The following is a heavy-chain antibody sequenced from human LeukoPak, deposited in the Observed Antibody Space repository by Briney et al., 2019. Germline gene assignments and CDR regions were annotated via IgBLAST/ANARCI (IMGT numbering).Heavy chain of an antibody. CDR1: GLTFSTYD. CDR2: IGTAGDT. J-gene: IGHJ3*02. V-gene: IGHV3-13*01. Sequence: GGSLRLSCAASGLTFSTYDMHWVRLTAGKGLEWVSGIGTAGDTYYSGSVKGRFIISRENAKSSSYLQMNSLRVGDTALYYCTRGGRDGFDIWGRGTLVTVSS. CDR3: TRGGRDGFDI. D-gene: IGHD5-24*01.